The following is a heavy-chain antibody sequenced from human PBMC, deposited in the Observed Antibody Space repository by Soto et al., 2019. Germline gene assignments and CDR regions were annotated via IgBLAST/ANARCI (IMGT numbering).Heavy chain of an antibody. Sequence: QVQLQESGPGLVKPSQTLSLTCTVSGGSISSGGYYWSWIRQHPGKGLEWIGYIYYSGSTYSNPSLKSRVTISADTSKNQFSLKLSSVTAADTAVYYCARSGYSYGPNPLLYWGQGTLVTVSS. D-gene: IGHD5-18*01. V-gene: IGHV4-31*03. CDR2: IYYSGST. J-gene: IGHJ4*02. CDR3: ARSGYSYGPNPLLY. CDR1: GGSISSGGYY.